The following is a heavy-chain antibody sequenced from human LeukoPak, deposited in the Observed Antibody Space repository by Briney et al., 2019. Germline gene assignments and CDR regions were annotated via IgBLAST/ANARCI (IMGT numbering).Heavy chain of an antibody. CDR1: GFTFSNFW. D-gene: IGHD3-22*01. CDR3: VRLRRNSDSSGYYYYYDY. Sequence: PGGSLRLSCAASGFTFSNFWMSWVRQAPGKGLEWVSSINRGATHIYYADSLRGRFIISRDDAKNSLYLQMNSLRAEDTAVYYCVRLRRNSDSSGYYYYYDYWGQGTLVTVSS. J-gene: IGHJ4*02. V-gene: IGHV3-21*01. CDR2: INRGATHI.